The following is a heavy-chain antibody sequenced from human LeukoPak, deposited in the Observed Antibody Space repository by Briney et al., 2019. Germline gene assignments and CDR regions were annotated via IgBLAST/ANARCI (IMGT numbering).Heavy chain of an antibody. V-gene: IGHV3-23*01. J-gene: IGHJ6*03. D-gene: IGHD6-13*01. CDR3: ARDLRSDSRLQYSYYMDF. CDR2: ISGSGGST. CDR1: GFTFSSYG. Sequence: GGSLRLACAASGFTFSSYGMSWVRQAPGKGLEWVSAISGSGGSTYYADSVKGRFTISRDNSKHTLYLQMNSLRAEDTAVYYCARDLRSDSRLQYSYYMDFWGKGTTVTISS.